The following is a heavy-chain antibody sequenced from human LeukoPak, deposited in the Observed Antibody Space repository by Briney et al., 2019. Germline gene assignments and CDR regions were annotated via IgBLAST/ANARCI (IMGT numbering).Heavy chain of an antibody. CDR1: GYSFSSYW. Sequence: GESLKISCKGSGYSFSSYWIGWVRQMPGKGLEWMGLIYPGDSETRYSPSFQGQVTFSADKSISTAYLQWSSLKASDTAMYYCARRSSGWYLDYWGQGTLVTVSS. CDR3: ARRSSGWYLDY. D-gene: IGHD6-19*01. J-gene: IGHJ4*02. CDR2: IYPGDSET. V-gene: IGHV5-51*01.